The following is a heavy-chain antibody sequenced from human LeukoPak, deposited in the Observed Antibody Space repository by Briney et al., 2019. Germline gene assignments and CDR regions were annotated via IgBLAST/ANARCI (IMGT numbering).Heavy chain of an antibody. CDR2: ISGSGGST. CDR3: AKDSRYSGNIKAFDI. CDR1: GFTFSSYA. J-gene: IGHJ3*02. V-gene: IGHV3-23*01. D-gene: IGHD1-26*01. Sequence: PGGSLRLSCAASGFTFSSYAMNWVRQAPGKGLEWVSGISGSGGSTNYADSVKGRFTISRDNSKNTLYLQMNSLRAEDTAVYYCAKDSRYSGNIKAFDIWGQGTMVTVSS.